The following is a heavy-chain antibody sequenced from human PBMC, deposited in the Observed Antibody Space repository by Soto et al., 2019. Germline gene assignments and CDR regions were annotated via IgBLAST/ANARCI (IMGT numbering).Heavy chain of an antibody. CDR1: GYRFTNYW. V-gene: IGHV5-51*01. D-gene: IGHD2-8*02. Sequence: GESLKISCKGSGYRFTNYWIAWVRQMPGEGLEWMGIIYPDNSDIRYSPSFEGQVTFAADKSISTAYLQWSSLRASDTAMYYCASEYCTGANCFYVWGQGTLVTVSS. CDR3: ASEYCTGANCFYV. CDR2: IYPDNSDI. J-gene: IGHJ4*02.